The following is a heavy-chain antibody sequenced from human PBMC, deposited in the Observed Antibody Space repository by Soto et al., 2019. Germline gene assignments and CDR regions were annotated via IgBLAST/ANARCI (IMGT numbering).Heavy chain of an antibody. Sequence: EVQLVESGGGLVQPGGSLRLSCAASGFTFSNYWMHWVRQAPGKGLVWVSRINFDESTTTYADSVQGRFTISRDNAKNTLYLQQKSPKSEDPATYYCVTRERTAGHVYQFDDWAQRALVTVSS. D-gene: IGHD1-26*01. CDR2: INFDESTT. CDR1: GFTFSNYW. J-gene: IGHJ4*02. CDR3: VTRERTAGHVYQFDD. V-gene: IGHV3-74*01.